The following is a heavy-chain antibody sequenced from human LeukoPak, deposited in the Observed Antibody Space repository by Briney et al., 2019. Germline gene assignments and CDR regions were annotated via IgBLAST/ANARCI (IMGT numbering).Heavy chain of an antibody. CDR3: AKSSAGITWFDP. Sequence: RPGGSLRLSCAASGFTFSSYSMNWVRQAPGKGPEWVAFTRFDDSYKAYGDSVKGRFTISRDNSKNTLYLQMDSLRSDDTAVYYCAKSSAGITWFDPWGQGTLVTVSS. J-gene: IGHJ5*02. CDR1: GFTFSSYS. V-gene: IGHV3-30*02. D-gene: IGHD1-1*01. CDR2: TRFDDSYK.